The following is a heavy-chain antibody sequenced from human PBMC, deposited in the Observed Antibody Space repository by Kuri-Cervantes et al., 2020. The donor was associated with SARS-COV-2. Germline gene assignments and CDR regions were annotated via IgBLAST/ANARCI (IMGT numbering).Heavy chain of an antibody. CDR1: GVSITSRY. D-gene: IGHD3-9*01. CDR3: ARATTGGVDAFDI. Sequence: GSLRLSCTVSGVSITSRYWSWIRQSPGKGLQWVGHIYYSGRTSYNPSLKSRITISVDTTKNQFSLQLSSVTAADTAVYYCARATTGGVDAFDIWGQGTLVTGSS. J-gene: IGHJ3*02. V-gene: IGHV4-59*11. CDR2: IYYSGRT.